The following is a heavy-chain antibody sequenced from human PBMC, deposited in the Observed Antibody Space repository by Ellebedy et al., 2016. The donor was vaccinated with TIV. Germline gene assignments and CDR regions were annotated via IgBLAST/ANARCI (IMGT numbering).Heavy chain of an antibody. CDR1: GDSISSRNLY. CDR2: IYSSWNT. V-gene: IGHV4-39*07. CDR3: AADRSISWYFY. J-gene: IGHJ4*02. D-gene: IGHD2-2*01. Sequence: MPSETLSLTCTVSGDSISSRNLYWGWIRQAPGKGLQWIGSIYSSWNTYYNPSLENRVTMSIDTSKNQFSLKLTSVTAADTAVYYCAADRSISWYFYWGQGTLVTVSS.